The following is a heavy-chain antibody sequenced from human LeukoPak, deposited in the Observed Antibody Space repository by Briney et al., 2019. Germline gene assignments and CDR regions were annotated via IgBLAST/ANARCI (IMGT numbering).Heavy chain of an antibody. V-gene: IGHV4-59*08. CDR2: IYYSGST. CDR1: GGSISSYY. D-gene: IGHD3-16*02. J-gene: IGHJ4*02. CDR3: ARHYSNVWGSYRYPFYDY. Sequence: SETLSLTCTVSGGSISSYYRSWIRQPPGKGLEWIGYIYYSGSTNYNPSLKSRVTISVDTSKNQFSLKLSSVTAADTAVYYCARHYSNVWGSYRYPFYDYWGQGTLVTVSS.